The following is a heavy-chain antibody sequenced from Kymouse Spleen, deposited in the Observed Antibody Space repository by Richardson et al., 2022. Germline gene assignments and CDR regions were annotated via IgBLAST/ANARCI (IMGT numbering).Heavy chain of an antibody. CDR1: GFTFTSSA. Sequence: QMQLVQSGPEVKKPGTSVKVSCKASGFTFTSSAVQWVRQARGQRLEWIGWIVVGSGNTNYAQKFQERVTITRDMSTSTAYMELSSLRSEDTAVYYCAADRGIAAAGPFDYWGQGTLVTVSS. V-gene: IGHV1-58*01. CDR2: IVVGSGNT. D-gene: IGHD6-13*01. CDR3: AADRGIAAAGPFDY. J-gene: IGHJ4*02.